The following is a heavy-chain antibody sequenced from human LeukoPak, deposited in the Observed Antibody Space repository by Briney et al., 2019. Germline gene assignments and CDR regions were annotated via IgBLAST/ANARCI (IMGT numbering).Heavy chain of an antibody. CDR3: VGGAPNWGFDF. Sequence: SVKVSCKASGGTFSSYAISWVRQAPGQGLEWMGGIIPIFGTANYAQKFQGRVTITADESTSTAYMELSSLRSEDTAVYYCVGGAPNWGFDFWGQGTLVTVSS. D-gene: IGHD7-27*01. J-gene: IGHJ4*02. V-gene: IGHV1-69*13. CDR1: GGTFSSYA. CDR2: IIPIFGTA.